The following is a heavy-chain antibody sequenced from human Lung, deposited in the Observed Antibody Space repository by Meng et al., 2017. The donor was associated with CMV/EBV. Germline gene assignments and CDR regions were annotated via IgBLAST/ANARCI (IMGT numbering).Heavy chain of an antibody. Sequence: SXAISGDSVSSNSVAWNWIRQSPSRGLEWLGRTYYRSKWYDDYAMAVKSRITINPDTSKNQFSLQLNSVTPEDTAVYYCARDYYDSGAYYYTEEYYHGLDVWGQGTWGTVSS. V-gene: IGHV6-1*01. CDR3: ARDYYDSGAYYYTEEYYHGLDV. CDR1: GDSVSSNSVA. D-gene: IGHD3-22*01. CDR2: TYYRSKWYD. J-gene: IGHJ6*02.